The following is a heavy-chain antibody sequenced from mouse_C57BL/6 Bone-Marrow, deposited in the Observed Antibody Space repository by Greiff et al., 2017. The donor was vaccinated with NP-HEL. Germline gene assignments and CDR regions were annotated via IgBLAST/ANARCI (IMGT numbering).Heavy chain of an antibody. CDR3: ASTAVYAMDY. J-gene: IGHJ4*01. CDR1: GFNIKDCY. V-gene: IGHV14-1*02. Sequence: EVMLVESGAELVRPGALVKLSCKASGFNIKDCYVHWVKQRPEQGLEWIGWIDPENGNTIYDPKFQDKASITADTSSNTAYLQLSSLTSEDTAVYYCASTAVYAMDYWGQGTSVTVSS. CDR2: IDPENGNT.